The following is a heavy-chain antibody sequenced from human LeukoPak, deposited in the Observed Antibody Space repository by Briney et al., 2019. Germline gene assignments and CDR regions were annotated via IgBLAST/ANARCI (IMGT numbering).Heavy chain of an antibody. J-gene: IGHJ4*02. CDR3: ASYSGGPFDY. D-gene: IGHD2-15*01. V-gene: IGHV1-2*06. CDR1: GYTFTDFY. Sequence: GATVKVSCKASGYTFTDFYIHWVRQAPGQGLEWMGRINPNSGGTDSAQKFQGRVTMTRDTSISTAYMEVSRLRSDDTAVYYCASYSGGPFDYWGQGTLVTVSS. CDR2: INPNSGGT.